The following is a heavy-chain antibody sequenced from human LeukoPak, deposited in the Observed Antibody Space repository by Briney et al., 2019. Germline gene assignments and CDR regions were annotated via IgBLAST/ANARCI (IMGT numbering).Heavy chain of an antibody. CDR1: GFTFSSYW. V-gene: IGHV3-74*01. CDR3: AKSTKWIQLWFGDY. Sequence: PGGSLRLSCAASGFTFSSYWMHWVRQAPGKGLVWVSRINSDGSSTNYADSVKGRFTISRDNAKNTLYLQMNSLRAEDTAVYYCAKSTKWIQLWFGDYWGQGTLVTVSS. J-gene: IGHJ4*02. CDR2: INSDGSST. D-gene: IGHD5-18*01.